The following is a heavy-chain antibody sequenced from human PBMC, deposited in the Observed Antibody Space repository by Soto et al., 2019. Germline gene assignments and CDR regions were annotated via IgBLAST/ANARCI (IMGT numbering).Heavy chain of an antibody. J-gene: IGHJ5*02. D-gene: IGHD6-19*01. CDR1: GFTFSSYS. CDR3: ARDSGVEQWLANWFDP. Sequence: GSLSLSFASSGFTFSSYSMNWVRQAPGKGLEWVSSISSSSSYIYYADSVKGRFTISRDNAKNSLYLQMNSLRAEDTAVYYCARDSGVEQWLANWFDPWGQGTLVTVSS. CDR2: ISSSSSYI. V-gene: IGHV3-21*01.